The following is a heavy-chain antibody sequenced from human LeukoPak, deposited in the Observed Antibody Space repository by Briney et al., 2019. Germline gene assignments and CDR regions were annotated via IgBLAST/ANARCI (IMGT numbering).Heavy chain of an antibody. CDR3: ARDPAGGDS. D-gene: IGHD3-10*01. CDR1: GFTFSSYE. J-gene: IGHJ4*02. CDR2: ITSRGNK. V-gene: IGHV3-21*01. Sequence: GGSLRLSCAASGFTFSSYEMNWVRQAPGKGLEWVSSITSRGNKYYVDSVKGRFTISRDNAKNSLYLQMDSLRVEDTAVYYCARDPAGGDSWGQGTLVTVSS.